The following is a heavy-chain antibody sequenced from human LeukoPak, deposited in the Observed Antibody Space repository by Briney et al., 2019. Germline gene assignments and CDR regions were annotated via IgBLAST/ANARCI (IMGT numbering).Heavy chain of an antibody. CDR1: GFTFSTYS. CDR2: IGSSSSYI. J-gene: IGHJ4*02. D-gene: IGHD5-18*01. Sequence: KSGGSLRLSRAASGFTFSTYSMNWVRQAPGKGLEWVSYIGSSSSYIDYAGSVRGRFTVSRDNAKNSLYLQMNSLRDEDTAVYYCVAMGYNYFDPWGQGSLVIVSS. CDR3: VAMGYNYFDP. V-gene: IGHV3-21*01.